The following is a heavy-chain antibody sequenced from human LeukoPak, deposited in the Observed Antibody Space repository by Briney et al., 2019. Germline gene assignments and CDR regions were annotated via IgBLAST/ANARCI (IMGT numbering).Heavy chain of an antibody. J-gene: IGHJ4*02. CDR3: AKDKEWYYFDY. Sequence: GGSLRLSCAASGSTFSNAWMSWVRQAPGKGLEWVAFIRYDGSNKYYADSVKGRFTISRDNSKNTLYLQMNSLRAEDTAVYYCAKDKEWYYFDYWGQGTLVTVSS. CDR2: IRYDGSNK. CDR1: GSTFSNAW. D-gene: IGHD3-3*01. V-gene: IGHV3-30*02.